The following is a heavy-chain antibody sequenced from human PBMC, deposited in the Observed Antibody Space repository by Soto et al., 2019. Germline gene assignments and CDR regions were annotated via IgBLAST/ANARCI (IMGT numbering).Heavy chain of an antibody. CDR2: IYYSGST. CDR3: ASPHSRPYFDY. J-gene: IGHJ4*02. CDR1: GGSISSGDYY. V-gene: IGHV4-30-4*01. Sequence: QVQLQESGPGLVKPSQTLSLTCTVSGGSISSGDYYWSWIRQPPGKGLEWIGSIYYSGSTYYNPSLKSRVTISVDPSKNQFSPKLNSVTAADPAVYYCASPHSRPYFDYWGQGTLVTVSS. D-gene: IGHD2-21*01.